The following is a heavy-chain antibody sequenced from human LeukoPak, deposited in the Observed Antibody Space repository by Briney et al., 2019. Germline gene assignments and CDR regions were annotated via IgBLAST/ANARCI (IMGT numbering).Heavy chain of an antibody. CDR3: AKGDIVVVVAAFMDV. J-gene: IGHJ6*03. CDR2: ISWDGGST. D-gene: IGHD2-15*01. Sequence: GGSLRLSCAASGFTFSSYSVNWVRQAPGKGLEWVSLISWDGGSTYYADSVKGRFTISRDNSKNSLYLQMNSLRTEDTALYYCAKGDIVVVVAAFMDVWGKGTTVTISS. CDR1: GFTFSSYS. V-gene: IGHV3-43*01.